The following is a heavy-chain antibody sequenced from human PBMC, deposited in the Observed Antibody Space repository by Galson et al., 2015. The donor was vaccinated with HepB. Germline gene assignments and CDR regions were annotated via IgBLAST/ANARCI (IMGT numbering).Heavy chain of an antibody. Sequence: SLRLSCAASGFTFDDYTMHWVRQAPGKGLEWVSLISWDGGSTYYADSVKGRFTISRDNSKNSLYLQMNSLRTEDTALYYCAKAYSSTNYYYYYYMDVWGKGTTVTVSS. CDR1: GFTFDDYT. CDR3: AKAYSSTNYYYYYYMDV. J-gene: IGHJ6*03. D-gene: IGHD6-13*01. V-gene: IGHV3-43*01. CDR2: ISWDGGST.